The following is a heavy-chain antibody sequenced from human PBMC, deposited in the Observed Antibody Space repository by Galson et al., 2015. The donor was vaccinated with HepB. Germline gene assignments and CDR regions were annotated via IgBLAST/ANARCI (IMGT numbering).Heavy chain of an antibody. CDR3: ARVDYGSGSHQDYYGMDV. CDR2: IWYDGSNK. CDR1: GFTFSSYG. Sequence: SLRLSCAASGFTFSSYGMHWVRQAPGKGLEWVAVIWYDGSNKYYADSVKGRFTISRDNSKNTLYLQMNSLRAEDTAVYYCARVDYGSGSHQDYYGMDVWGQGTTVTVSS. J-gene: IGHJ6*02. V-gene: IGHV3-33*08. D-gene: IGHD3-10*01.